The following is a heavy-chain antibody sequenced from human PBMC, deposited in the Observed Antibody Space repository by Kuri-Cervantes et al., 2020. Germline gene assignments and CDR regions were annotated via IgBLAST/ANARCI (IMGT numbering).Heavy chain of an antibody. CDR1: GGSVSSGNYY. CDR2: INYSGIT. Sequence: SETLSLTCTVSGGSVSSGNYYWTWIRQPPGKGLEWIGYINYSGITNANPSLKSRVSISVDTSKNQFSLKLSSVTAADTAVYYCARHLDILTKRAFEIWGQGTRVTVSS. CDR3: ARHLDILTKRAFEI. J-gene: IGHJ3*02. V-gene: IGHV4-61*01. D-gene: IGHD3-9*01.